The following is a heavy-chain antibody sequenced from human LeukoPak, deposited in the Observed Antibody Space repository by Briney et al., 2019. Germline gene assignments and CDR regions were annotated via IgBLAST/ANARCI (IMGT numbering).Heavy chain of an antibody. J-gene: IGHJ6*03. V-gene: IGHV1-8*01. CDR3: ARLHWESGGIYFYYYMDV. CDR1: GYTFTSYD. Sequence: ASVKVSCKASGYTFTSYDINWVRQAPGQGLEWMASMNPNNGNTAYARKFQGRVTMTRNTSIGTAYLELSALRSEDTAVYYCARLHWESGGIYFYYYMDVWGKGTTVTVSS. D-gene: IGHD3-16*01. CDR2: MNPNNGNT.